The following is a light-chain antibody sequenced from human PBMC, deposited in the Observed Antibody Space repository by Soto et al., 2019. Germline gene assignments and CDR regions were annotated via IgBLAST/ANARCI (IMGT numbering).Light chain of an antibody. CDR1: SSNIGAGYD. J-gene: IGLJ1*01. CDR2: GNS. V-gene: IGLV1-40*01. Sequence: QSVLTRPPSVSGAPGQRVTISCTGSSSNIGAGYDVHWYQQLPGTAPKLLIYGNSNRPSGVPDRFSGSKSGTSASLAITGLQAEDEADYYCQSYDSSLSEVFGTGTKVTV. CDR3: QSYDSSLSEV.